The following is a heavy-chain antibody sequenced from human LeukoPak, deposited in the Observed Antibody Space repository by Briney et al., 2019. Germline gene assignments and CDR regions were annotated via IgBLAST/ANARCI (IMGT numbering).Heavy chain of an antibody. D-gene: IGHD1-7*01. CDR3: ARGGWNYAKYFDY. CDR2: IIPIFGTA. J-gene: IGHJ4*02. Sequence: SVKVSCKASGGTFSSYAISWVRQAPGQGLEWMGGIIPIFGTANYAQKFQGRVTITADESTSTAYMELSSLRSEDTAVYYCARGGWNYAKYFDYWGQGTLVTVSS. V-gene: IGHV1-69*13. CDR1: GGTFSSYA.